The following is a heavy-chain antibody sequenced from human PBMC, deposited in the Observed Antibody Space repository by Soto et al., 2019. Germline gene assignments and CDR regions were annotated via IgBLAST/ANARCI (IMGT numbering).Heavy chain of an antibody. CDR1: GFTFSTYW. CDR3: VRDAHCINTSCYGNWLDP. CDR2: INSDASHT. J-gene: IGHJ5*02. V-gene: IGHV3-74*01. D-gene: IGHD2-2*01. Sequence: PGGSLRLSCAASGFTFSTYWMHWIRQVPGKGLEWVSRINSDASHTYYADSVKGRFTISRDNAKNTLHLEMNSLRAEDTAVYYCVRDAHCINTSCYGNWLDPCGQGTLVTVSS.